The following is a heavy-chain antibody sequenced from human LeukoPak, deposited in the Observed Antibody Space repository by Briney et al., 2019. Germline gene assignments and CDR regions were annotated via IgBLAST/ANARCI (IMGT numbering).Heavy chain of an antibody. CDR2: IVVGSGNT. Sequence: GTSVKVSCKASGFTFTSSAMQWVRQARGQRLEWIGWIVVGSGNTNYAQKFQERVTITRDMSTSTAYMELSSLRSEDTAVYYCAAVSLDYDILTGYYRTYYYGMDVWGQGTTVTVSS. CDR1: GFTFTSSA. CDR3: AAVSLDYDILTGYYRTYYYGMDV. V-gene: IGHV1-58*02. D-gene: IGHD3-9*01. J-gene: IGHJ6*02.